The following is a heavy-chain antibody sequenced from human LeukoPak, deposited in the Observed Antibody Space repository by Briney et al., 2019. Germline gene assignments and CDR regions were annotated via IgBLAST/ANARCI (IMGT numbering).Heavy chain of an antibody. J-gene: IGHJ4*02. CDR2: TLYDGSSQ. D-gene: IGHD5-24*01. CDR1: GFTFTGDG. V-gene: IGHV3-30*02. CDR3: AKDLLLRQFVLDF. Sequence: PGGSLRLSCAASGFTFTGDGMHWVRQAPGRGLEWVAFTLYDGSSQYYPDSLRGRFTISRDNSKNTLFLQMNNLTHDDTAVYYCAKDLLLRQFVLDFWGQGTPVTVSS.